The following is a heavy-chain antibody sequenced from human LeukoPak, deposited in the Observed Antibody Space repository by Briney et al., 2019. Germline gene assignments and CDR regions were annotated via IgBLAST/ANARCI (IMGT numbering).Heavy chain of an antibody. CDR2: INPSGGST. D-gene: IGHD3-22*01. CDR1: AYTFTSYY. CDR3: ARGPPVNYNDTSGYAFDS. Sequence: ASVTVSCKASAYTFTSYYIHWVRQAPGQGLEWMGRINPSGGSTNYAQKFQGRVTMTRDTSRSTVYMELNSLRSEDTAVYYCARGPPVNYNDTSGYAFDSWGQGTLVIVSS. J-gene: IGHJ4*02. V-gene: IGHV1-46*01.